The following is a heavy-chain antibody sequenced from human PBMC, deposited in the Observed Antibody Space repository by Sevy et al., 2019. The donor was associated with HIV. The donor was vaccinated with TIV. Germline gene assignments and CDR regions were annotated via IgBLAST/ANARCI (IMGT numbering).Heavy chain of an antibody. CDR3: ARDHVKDGDLGDYYYFAMDL. Sequence: GGSLRLSCTASGFTFSSYEMNWVRQAPGKGLEWVSYISNSGSNIYYSDSVKGRFTISRDNAKNSLYLQMNSLRAEDTAVYYCARDHVKDGDLGDYYYFAMDLWGQGTTVTVSS. D-gene: IGHD4-17*01. V-gene: IGHV3-48*03. CDR1: GFTFSSYE. J-gene: IGHJ6*02. CDR2: ISNSGSNI.